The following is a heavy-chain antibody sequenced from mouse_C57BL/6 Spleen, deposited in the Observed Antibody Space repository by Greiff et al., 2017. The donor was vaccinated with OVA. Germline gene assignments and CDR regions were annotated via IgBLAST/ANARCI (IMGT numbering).Heavy chain of an antibody. CDR2: INPNNGGT. Sequence: EVQLQQSGPELVKPGASVKISCKASGYTFTDYYMNWVKQSHGKSLEWIGDINPNNGGTSYNQKFKGKATLTVDKSSSTAYMELRSLTSEDSAVYYCARIDSSGYGYYAMDYWGQGTSVTVSS. CDR1: GYTFTDYY. J-gene: IGHJ4*01. CDR3: ARIDSSGYGYYAMDY. V-gene: IGHV1-26*01. D-gene: IGHD3-2*02.